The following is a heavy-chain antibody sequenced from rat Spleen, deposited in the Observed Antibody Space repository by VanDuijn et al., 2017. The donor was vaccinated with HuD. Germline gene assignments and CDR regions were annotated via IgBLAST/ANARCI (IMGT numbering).Heavy chain of an antibody. CDR3: ATGPRILRLDWFAY. Sequence: EVQLVESGGGLVQPGRSMKLSCAASGFTFSDYYMAWVRQAPKKGLEWVASISYEGSSTYYGDSVKGRFTISRDNAKSTLYLEMDSLRSEDTATYYCATGPRILRLDWFAYWGQGTLVTVSS. CDR2: ISYEGSST. CDR1: GFTFSDYY. J-gene: IGHJ3*01. D-gene: IGHD1-6*01. V-gene: IGHV5-22*01.